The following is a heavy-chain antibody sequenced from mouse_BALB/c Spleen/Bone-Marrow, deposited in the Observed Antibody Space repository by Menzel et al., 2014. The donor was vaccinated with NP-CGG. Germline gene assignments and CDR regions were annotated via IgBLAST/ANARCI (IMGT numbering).Heavy chain of an antibody. D-gene: IGHD2-10*01. CDR1: GFNIKDTY. J-gene: IGHJ4*01. CDR2: IDPANGNT. V-gene: IGHV14-3*02. CDR3: ARAYYGNYPYAMDY. Sequence: VQLQQSGAELVKPGASVKLSCTASGFNIKDTYMHWVKQRPGQGLEWIGRIDPANGNTKYDPKFQGKATITADTSSNTAYLQLSSLTSEDTAVYFCARAYYGNYPYAMDYWGQGTSVTVSS.